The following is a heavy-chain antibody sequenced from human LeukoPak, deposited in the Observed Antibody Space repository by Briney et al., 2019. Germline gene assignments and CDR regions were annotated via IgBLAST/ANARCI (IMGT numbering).Heavy chain of an antibody. J-gene: IGHJ4*01. D-gene: IGHD6-13*01. CDR2: IGSSGTST. CDR3: ARKISPATGSVGFDY. V-gene: IGHV3-23*01. CDR1: GFTFSSYA. Sequence: QSGGSLRLSCAASGFTFSSYAMSWVRQAPGKGLEWVSGIGSSGTSTYNVDSVQGRFTISRDNSKNTLYLQMNSLRTEDTAVYYCARKISPATGSVGFDYWGQGTPVTVSS.